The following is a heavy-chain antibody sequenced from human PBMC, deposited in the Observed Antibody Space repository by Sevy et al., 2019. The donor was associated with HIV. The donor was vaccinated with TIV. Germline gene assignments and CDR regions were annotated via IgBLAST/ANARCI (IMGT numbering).Heavy chain of an antibody. J-gene: IGHJ6*03. CDR2: IYTSGST. Sequence: SETLSLTCTVSGGSISSYYWSWIRQPAGKGLEWIGRIYTSGSTNYNPSLKSRVTMSVDTSKNQFSLKLSSVTAADTAVYYCARLNRSGRELPAFYYCYYMDVWGKGTTVTVSS. CDR1: GGSISSYY. V-gene: IGHV4-4*07. CDR3: ARLNRSGRELPAFYYCYYMDV. D-gene: IGHD1-26*01.